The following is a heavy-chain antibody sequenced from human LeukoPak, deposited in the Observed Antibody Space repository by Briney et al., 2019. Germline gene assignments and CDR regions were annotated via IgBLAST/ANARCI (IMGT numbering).Heavy chain of an antibody. Sequence: PGGSLRLSCAASGYTVSSNYMSWVRQAPGKGLEWVSIIYTDGSTYNADSVKGRFTISRDNSKNTLYLQMNNLRAEDTAVYYCARKGSGWYVDHWGQGTLVTVSS. V-gene: IGHV3-66*01. D-gene: IGHD6-19*01. CDR3: ARKGSGWYVDH. CDR1: GYTVSSNY. CDR2: IYTDGST. J-gene: IGHJ4*02.